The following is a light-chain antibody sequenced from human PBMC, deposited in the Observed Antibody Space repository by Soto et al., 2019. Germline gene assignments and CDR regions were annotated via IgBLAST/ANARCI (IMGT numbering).Light chain of an antibody. Sequence: DIQMTQSPSTLSGSVGDRVTITFRASQTISSWLAWYQQKPGKAPKLLIYKASTLKSGVPSRFSGSGSGTEFTLTISSLQADDFATYYCQQYNSYSTFGPATFGQGTKVDIK. CDR1: QTISSW. V-gene: IGKV1-5*03. CDR3: QQYNSYSTFGPAT. J-gene: IGKJ1*01. CDR2: KAS.